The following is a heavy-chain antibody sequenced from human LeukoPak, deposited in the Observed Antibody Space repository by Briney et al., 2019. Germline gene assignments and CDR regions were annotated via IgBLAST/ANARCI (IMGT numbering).Heavy chain of an antibody. Sequence: PGGSLRLSCAASGFTFSSYWMHWVRQAPGKGLVWVSRIKTDGSSTTYAVSVKGRFTISRDNAKNTLYLQMNSLRAEDTAVYYCARDLSYGFDYWGQGTLVTVS. V-gene: IGHV3-74*01. J-gene: IGHJ4*02. CDR3: ARDLSYGFDY. D-gene: IGHD1-26*01. CDR2: IKTDGSST. CDR1: GFTFSSYW.